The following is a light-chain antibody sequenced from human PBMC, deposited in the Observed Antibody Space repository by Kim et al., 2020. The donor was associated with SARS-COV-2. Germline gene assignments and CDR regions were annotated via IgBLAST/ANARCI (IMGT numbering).Light chain of an antibody. V-gene: IGKV3-15*01. CDR2: GAT. CDR3: QQYRTWPL. Sequence: EIVMTQSPPTPSVSPGDRATLSCRASQDITNSLAWYQQKPGQAPRLLIYGATTRATGVPVRFSGRQSGTEFTLTISSLQSEDFAVYYCQQYRTWPLFGPGTKLEI. CDR1: QDITNS. J-gene: IGKJ2*01.